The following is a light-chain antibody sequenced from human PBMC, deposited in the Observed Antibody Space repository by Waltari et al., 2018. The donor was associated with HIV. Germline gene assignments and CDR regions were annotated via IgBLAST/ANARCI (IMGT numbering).Light chain of an antibody. J-gene: IGLJ1*01. V-gene: IGLV2-14*01. CDR1: SGDVRGSNY. CDR3: SPYTSSSTLV. CDR2: EVS. Sequence: QSALTQPDSVSGSTVQSVTISCTGTSGDVRGSNYVSWCQQHPDKAQQLMMYEVSNRTSWVSNRFSGFKSGNTASLTSSGLQAADEADDYCSPYTSSSTLVVGTGTKVTVL.